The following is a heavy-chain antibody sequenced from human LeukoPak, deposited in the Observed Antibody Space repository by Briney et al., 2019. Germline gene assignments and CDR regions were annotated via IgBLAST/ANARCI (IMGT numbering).Heavy chain of an antibody. CDR3: AREPYSSSWYRDAFDI. J-gene: IGHJ3*02. Sequence: SETLSLTCTVSGGSISSSSYYWGWIRQPPGKGLEWIGYIYYSGSTYYNPSLKSRVTISVHTSKNQFSLKLSSVTAPDTAVYYCAREPYSSSWYRDAFDIWGQGTMVTVSS. CDR1: GGSISSSSYY. V-gene: IGHV4-30-4*08. CDR2: IYYSGST. D-gene: IGHD6-13*01.